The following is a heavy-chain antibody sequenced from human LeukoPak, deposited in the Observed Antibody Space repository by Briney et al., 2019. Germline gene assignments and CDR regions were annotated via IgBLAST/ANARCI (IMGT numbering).Heavy chain of an antibody. J-gene: IGHJ3*02. CDR1: GGTFSSYA. V-gene: IGHV1-2*02. CDR3: ATGDYSGTKPDPIDM. Sequence: ASVKVSCHAFGGTFSSYAISWVRQAPGQGLEWMGCITPNSDDTDYAQKFQGRITMSRDTSINTAYMELTRLRSDDTAVYYCATGDYSGTKPDPIDMWGQGTMVTVSS. D-gene: IGHD3-10*01. CDR2: ITPNSDDT.